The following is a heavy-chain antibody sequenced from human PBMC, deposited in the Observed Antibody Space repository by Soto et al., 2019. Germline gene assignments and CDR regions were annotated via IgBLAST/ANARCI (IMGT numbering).Heavy chain of an antibody. J-gene: IGHJ4*02. CDR2: ISWNGGST. Sequence: QSGGSLRLSCAAPGVTFDHYGMHWVRHAPEKGLEWVSLISWNGGSTYYADSVKGRFTISRDNSRNSLFLQMNSLRTEDTALYYCAKGFIVGATLGIDSWGQRTLVTVSS. V-gene: IGHV3-43*01. CDR1: GVTFDHYG. D-gene: IGHD1-26*01. CDR3: AKGFIVGATLGIDS.